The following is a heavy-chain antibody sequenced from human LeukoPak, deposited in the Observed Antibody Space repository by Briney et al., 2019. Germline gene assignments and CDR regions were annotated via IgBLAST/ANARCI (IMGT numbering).Heavy chain of an antibody. Sequence: SETLSLTCTVSGGSISSYYWSWIRQPPGKGLEWIGYIYYSGSTNYNPSLKSRVTISVDTSKNQFSLKLSSVTAADTAVYYCARGPMDDSSGYYFDYWGQGTLVTVSS. CDR3: ARGPMDDSSGYYFDY. CDR2: IYYSGST. D-gene: IGHD3-22*01. J-gene: IGHJ4*02. CDR1: GGSISSYY. V-gene: IGHV4-59*01.